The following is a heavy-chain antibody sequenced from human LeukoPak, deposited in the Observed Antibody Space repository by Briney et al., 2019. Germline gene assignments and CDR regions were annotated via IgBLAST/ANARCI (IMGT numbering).Heavy chain of an antibody. J-gene: IGHJ3*02. CDR2: IKQDGSEK. V-gene: IGHV3-7*01. D-gene: IGHD6-13*01. Sequence: GGSLRLSCAASGFTFSSYWMSWVRQAPGKGVEWVANIKQDGSEKYYVDSVKGRFTISRDNAKNSLYLQMNSLRAEDTAVYYCARDIAAAAGMDAFDIWGQGTMVTVSS. CDR3: ARDIAAAAGMDAFDI. CDR1: GFTFSSYW.